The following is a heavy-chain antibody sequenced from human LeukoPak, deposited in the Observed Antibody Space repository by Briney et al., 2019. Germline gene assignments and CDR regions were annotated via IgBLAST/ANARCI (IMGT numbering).Heavy chain of an antibody. CDR2: IDLNTGAT. Sequence: ASVKVSCKASGYTFTHYFAHWVRQAPGQGLQWMGWIDLNTGATSYPQKFQGRVTITRDTSISTAYMELRSLRSDDTAIYYCVRDGGSGSPYDFWGQGTLVTVSS. CDR1: GYTFTHYF. D-gene: IGHD3-10*01. V-gene: IGHV1-2*02. CDR3: VRDGGSGSPYDF. J-gene: IGHJ4*02.